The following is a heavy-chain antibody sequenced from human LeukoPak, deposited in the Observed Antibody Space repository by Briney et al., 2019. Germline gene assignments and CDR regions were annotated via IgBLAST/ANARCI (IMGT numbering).Heavy chain of an antibody. Sequence: SETLSLTCTVSGGSISSFYWSWIRQPPGKGLEWIGYIYHTGGTNYNPSLKSRVTISVDTSKNQFSLKVRSVTAADTAVYYCARDPSGSFFNWFDPWGQGTLVTVSS. J-gene: IGHJ5*02. D-gene: IGHD1-26*01. V-gene: IGHV4-59*01. CDR2: IYHTGGT. CDR3: ARDPSGSFFNWFDP. CDR1: GGSISSFY.